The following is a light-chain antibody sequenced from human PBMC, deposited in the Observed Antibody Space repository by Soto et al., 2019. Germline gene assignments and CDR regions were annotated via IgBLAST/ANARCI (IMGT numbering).Light chain of an antibody. CDR3: QQYGSSGT. CDR2: DAS. J-gene: IGKJ1*01. V-gene: IGKV3D-15*01. CDR1: QSVGSD. Sequence: EIVMTQSPATLSVSPGERATLSCRASQSVGSDLAWYRQKPGQAPRLVIYDASTRATGIPARFSGSGSGTDFTLTISSLEPEDFAVYYCQQYGSSGTFGQGTKVDIK.